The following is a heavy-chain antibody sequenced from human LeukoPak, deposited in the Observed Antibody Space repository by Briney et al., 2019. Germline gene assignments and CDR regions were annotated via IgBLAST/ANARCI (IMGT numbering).Heavy chain of an antibody. J-gene: IGHJ6*03. Sequence: PGGSLRLSCAASGFTFSSYAMHWVRQAPGKGLEWVAVISYDGSNKYYADSVKGRFTISRDNSKNTLYLQMNSLRAEDTAVYYCAKVRYCSSTSCPFYYYYMDVWGKGTTVTVSS. CDR2: ISYDGSNK. D-gene: IGHD2-2*01. CDR3: AKVRYCSSTSCPFYYYYMDV. V-gene: IGHV3-30-3*01. CDR1: GFTFSSYA.